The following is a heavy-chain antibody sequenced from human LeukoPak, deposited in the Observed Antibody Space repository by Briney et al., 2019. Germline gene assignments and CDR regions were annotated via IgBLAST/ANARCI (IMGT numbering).Heavy chain of an antibody. V-gene: IGHV4-59*01. CDR1: GGSISSYY. CDR2: IYYSGST. CDR3: ARVKAESPPES. J-gene: IGHJ4*02. Sequence: SETLSLTCTVSGGSISSYYWSWIRQPPGKGLEWIGYIYYSGSTNYNPSLRSRVTISVDTSKNQFSLKLSSVTAADTAVYYCARVKAESPPESWGQGTLVTVSS. D-gene: IGHD1-14*01.